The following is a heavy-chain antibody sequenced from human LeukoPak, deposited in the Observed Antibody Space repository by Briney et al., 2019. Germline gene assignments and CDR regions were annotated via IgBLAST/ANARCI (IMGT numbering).Heavy chain of an antibody. CDR3: ARDGGGGWYEY. J-gene: IGHJ4*02. CDR2: ISNDGSNK. D-gene: IGHD6-19*01. Sequence: PGGSLRLSCAVSGFTFRSHTMHWVRQAPGKGLEWAAVISNDGSNKYHADSVKGRLIISRDNAKNTLYLHMNSLRVEDTAVYYCARDGGGGWYEYWGQGTLVTVSS. V-gene: IGHV3-30-3*01. CDR1: GFTFRSHT.